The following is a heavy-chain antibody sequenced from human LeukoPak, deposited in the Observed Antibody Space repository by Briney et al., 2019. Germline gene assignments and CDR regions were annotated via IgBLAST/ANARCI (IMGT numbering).Heavy chain of an antibody. D-gene: IGHD2-2*01. CDR1: GGSISSGGYS. V-gene: IGHV4-30-2*01. CDR3: ARAGPAPNIVVVPAAAMAHDAFDI. CDR2: IYHSGST. J-gene: IGHJ3*02. Sequence: SETLSLTCAVSGGSISSGGYSWSWIRQPPGKGLEWIGYIYHSGSTYYNPSLKSRVTISVDRSKNQFSLKLSSVTAADTAVYYCARAGPAPNIVVVPAAAMAHDAFDIWGQGTMVTVSS.